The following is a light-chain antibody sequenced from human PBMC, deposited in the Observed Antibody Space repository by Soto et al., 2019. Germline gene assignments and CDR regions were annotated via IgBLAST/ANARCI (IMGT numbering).Light chain of an antibody. CDR1: SSDVGTYNY. CDR2: DVS. J-gene: IGLJ2*01. V-gene: IGLV2-14*03. Sequence: QAVVTQPASVSGSPGQSITISCTGTSSDVGTYNYVSWYQQHPGKAPKLIIYDVSNRPSGVSYRFSASKSGSTASLTISGLQAGDEADYYCSSYSSSTTHVVFGGGTKLTVL. CDR3: SSYSSSTTHVV.